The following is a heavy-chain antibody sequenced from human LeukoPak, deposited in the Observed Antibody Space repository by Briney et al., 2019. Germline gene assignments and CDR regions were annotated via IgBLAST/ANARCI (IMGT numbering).Heavy chain of an antibody. CDR1: GFTFSSYG. V-gene: IGHV3-33*01. CDR2: IWYDGRNK. D-gene: IGHD6-13*01. J-gene: IGHJ4*02. CDR3: ARDPHSSSSGSGDY. Sequence: SRAASGFTFSSYGMHWVSQAPGKGLEWVAVIWYDGRNKHYADSVKGRFTISRDNARNTLFLQMNSPRAEDTAVYYCARDPHSSSSGSGDYWGQGTLVTVSS.